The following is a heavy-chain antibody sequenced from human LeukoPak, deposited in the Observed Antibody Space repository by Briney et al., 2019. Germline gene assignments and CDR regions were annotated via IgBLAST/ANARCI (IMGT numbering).Heavy chain of an antibody. CDR3: ASRRDGSNYAAFDI. J-gene: IGHJ3*02. V-gene: IGHV1-46*01. Sequence: GASEKVSCKASGYTFTSYYMHWVRQAPGQGLEWMGIINFSGGTTSYPQKFQGRVTMTRDTSTSTVYMELSSLRSEDTAVYYCASRRDGSNYAAFDIWGQGTMVTVSS. CDR2: INFSGGTT. CDR1: GYTFTSYY. D-gene: IGHD5-24*01.